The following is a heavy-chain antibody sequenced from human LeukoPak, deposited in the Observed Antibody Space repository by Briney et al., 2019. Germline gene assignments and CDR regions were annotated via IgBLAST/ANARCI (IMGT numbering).Heavy chain of an antibody. Sequence: GGSLRLSCAASAFIVSSSYMSWVRQAPGKGLEWVSVIYSGGSTYYADSVKGRFTISRDNSKNTLYLQMNSLRAEDTAVYYCARGLSDSSDWNDGFDLWDQGTMVTVSS. V-gene: IGHV3-53*01. J-gene: IGHJ3*01. CDR2: IYSGGST. D-gene: IGHD6-19*01. CDR1: AFIVSSSY. CDR3: ARGLSDSSDWNDGFDL.